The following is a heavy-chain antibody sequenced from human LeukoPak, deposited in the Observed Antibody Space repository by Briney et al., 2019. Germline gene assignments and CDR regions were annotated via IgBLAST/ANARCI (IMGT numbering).Heavy chain of an antibody. V-gene: IGHV3-23*01. Sequence: PGGSLRLSCAASGFTFSNAWMSWVRQAPGKGLEWVSAISGSGGSTYYADSVKGRFTISRDNSKNTLYLQMNSLRAEDTAVYYCAKVGSGRKWLMDFGYWGQGTLVTVSS. CDR3: AKVGSGRKWLMDFGY. CDR2: ISGSGGST. D-gene: IGHD3-22*01. J-gene: IGHJ4*02. CDR1: GFTFSNAW.